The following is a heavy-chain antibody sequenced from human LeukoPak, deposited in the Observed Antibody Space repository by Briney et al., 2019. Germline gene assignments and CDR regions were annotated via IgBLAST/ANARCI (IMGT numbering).Heavy chain of an antibody. Sequence: GGSLRLSCAASGFTFSGYGMHWVRQAPGKGLEWVAYIRQDGSDKYYVDSVKGRFTISRDNAKNSLSLQLSSLRAEDTAVYYCARDLSIAARPDYFDYWGQGTLVTVSS. D-gene: IGHD6-6*01. CDR3: ARDLSIAARPDYFDY. V-gene: IGHV3-7*01. CDR1: GFTFSGYG. J-gene: IGHJ4*02. CDR2: IRQDGSDK.